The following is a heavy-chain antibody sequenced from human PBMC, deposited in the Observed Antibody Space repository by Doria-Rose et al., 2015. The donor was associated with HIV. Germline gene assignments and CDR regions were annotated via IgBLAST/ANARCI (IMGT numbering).Heavy chain of an antibody. CDR1: GYAFSSYW. J-gene: IGHJ6*02. D-gene: IGHD2-2*01. V-gene: IGHV1-46*01. CDR3: AKSTYFYAY. Sequence: QVQLKESGAELVKPGASVKISCKASGYAFSSYWMDWVKQGPGQGLEWIGTIYPSDSETHYNQKFKDRAALTVDKASSTAYMQLTNLTSEDSAVYYCAKSTYFYAYWGQGSTLTVSS. CDR2: IYPSDSET.